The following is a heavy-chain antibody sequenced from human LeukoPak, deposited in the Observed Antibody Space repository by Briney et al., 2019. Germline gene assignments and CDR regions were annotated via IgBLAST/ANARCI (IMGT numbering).Heavy chain of an antibody. CDR3: ARADGAEVVPAAPNQSGDAFDI. D-gene: IGHD2-2*01. CDR2: IYHSGST. CDR1: GGSISSSSYY. J-gene: IGHJ3*02. V-gene: IGHV4-39*07. Sequence: SETLSLTCTVSGGSISSSSYYWGWIRQPPGKGLEWIGSIYHSGSTYYNPSLKSRVTISVDTSKNQFSLKLSSVTAADTAVYYCARADGAEVVPAAPNQSGDAFDIWGQGTMVTVSS.